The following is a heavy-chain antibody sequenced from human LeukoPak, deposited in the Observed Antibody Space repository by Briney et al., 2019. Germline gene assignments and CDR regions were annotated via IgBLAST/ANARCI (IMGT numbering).Heavy chain of an antibody. V-gene: IGHV4-4*07. Sequence: SETLSLTCTVSGGSISSYYWSWIRQPAGKGLEWIGRIYTSGSTNYNPSLKSRVTMSVDTSKNQFSLKLSSVTAADTAVYYCARDFIVGATWSEYYYYGMDVWGQGTTVTVSS. J-gene: IGHJ6*02. CDR1: GGSISSYY. CDR2: IYTSGST. CDR3: ARDFIVGATWSEYYYYGMDV. D-gene: IGHD1-26*01.